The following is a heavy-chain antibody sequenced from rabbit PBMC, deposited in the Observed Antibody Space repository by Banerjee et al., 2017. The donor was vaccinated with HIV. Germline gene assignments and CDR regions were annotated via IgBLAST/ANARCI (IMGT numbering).Heavy chain of an antibody. J-gene: IGHJ4*01. CDR3: ARDLAGVTGWNFGL. D-gene: IGHD4-1*01. Sequence: QEQLEESGGDLVKPEGSLTLTCTASGFSFNNNYVMCWVRQAPGKGLEWIGCIYAGSSDSTNHASWAKGRFTISRTSSTTVALQMTSLTAADTATYFCARDLAGVTGWNFGLWGQGTLVTVS. CDR2: IYAGSSDST. V-gene: IGHV1S45*01. CDR1: GFSFNNNYV.